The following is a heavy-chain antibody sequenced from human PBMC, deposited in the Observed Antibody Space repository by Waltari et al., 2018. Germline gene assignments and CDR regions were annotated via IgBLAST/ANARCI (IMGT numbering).Heavy chain of an antibody. V-gene: IGHV3-23*04. Sequence: EVQLVESGGGLVQPGGSLRLSCAASGFTFSSYAMSWVGQAPGKGLEWVSAISGSGGSTYYADSVKGRFTISRDNSKNTMYLQMNSLRAEDTAVYYCAKDRVSRKWELNPMDVWGKGTTVTVSS. CDR3: AKDRVSRKWELNPMDV. CDR1: GFTFSSYA. J-gene: IGHJ6*03. D-gene: IGHD1-26*01. CDR2: ISGSGGST.